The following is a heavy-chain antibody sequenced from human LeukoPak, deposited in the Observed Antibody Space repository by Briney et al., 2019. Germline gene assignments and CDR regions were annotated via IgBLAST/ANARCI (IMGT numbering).Heavy chain of an antibody. J-gene: IGHJ4*02. CDR1: GGSFSGYY. CDR3: ARHPTTPDY. CDR2: INHSGST. D-gene: IGHD1-14*01. V-gene: IGHV4-34*01. Sequence: TSETLSLTCAVYGGSFSGYYWSWIRQPPGKGLEWIGEINHSGSTNYNPSLKSRVTISVDTSKNQFSLKLSSVTAADTAVYYCARHPTTPDYWGQGTLVTVSS.